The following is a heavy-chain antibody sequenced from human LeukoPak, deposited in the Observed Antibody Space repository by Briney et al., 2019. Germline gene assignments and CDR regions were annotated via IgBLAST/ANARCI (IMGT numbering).Heavy chain of an antibody. Sequence: SGGSLRLSCAASGFTFSSYWMHWVRQAPGKGLVWVSRINSDGSSTTYADSVKGRFTVSRDNAKNTLYLQMNSLRAEDTAVYYCVKGGGTVVDYWGQGALVTVSS. CDR3: VKGGGTVVDY. D-gene: IGHD3-16*01. J-gene: IGHJ4*02. CDR1: GFTFSSYW. V-gene: IGHV3-74*01. CDR2: INSDGSST.